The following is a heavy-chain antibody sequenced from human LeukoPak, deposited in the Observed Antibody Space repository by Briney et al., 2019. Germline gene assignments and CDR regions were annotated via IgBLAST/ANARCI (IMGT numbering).Heavy chain of an antibody. D-gene: IGHD2-2*01. CDR2: IIPNFGTA. V-gene: IGHV1-69*13. CDR1: GYTFTSYD. CDR3: ARDTRHRYCSSAICYRGWFDP. Sequence: SVKVSCKASGYTFTSYDINWVRQATGQGLEWMGGIIPNFGTAYYAQKFQGRVTITADESTTTAYMELSSLRSEDTAVYYCARDTRHRYCSSAICYRGWFDPWGQGTLVTVSS. J-gene: IGHJ5*02.